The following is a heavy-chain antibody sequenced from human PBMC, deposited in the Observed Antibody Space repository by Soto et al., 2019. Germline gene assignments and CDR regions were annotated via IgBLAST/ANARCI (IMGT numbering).Heavy chain of an antibody. CDR1: GFAFSNYG. J-gene: IGHJ4*02. CDR3: ARLKTTSGLSGHAY. CDR2: ISSSSSYI. V-gene: IGHV3-21*01. Sequence: GGSLRLSCAASGFAFSNYGMNWDRQAPGKGLEWVSSISSSSSYIYSADSVKGRFTISRDNAKNSVFLQMNSLRYEDTAVYFCARLKTTSGLSGHAYWGQRTQVTVSS. D-gene: IGHD6-19*01.